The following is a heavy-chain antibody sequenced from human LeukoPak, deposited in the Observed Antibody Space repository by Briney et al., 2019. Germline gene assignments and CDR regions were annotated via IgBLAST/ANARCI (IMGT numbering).Heavy chain of an antibody. CDR2: ISAYDGHT. CDR1: AYTLSSNG. V-gene: IGHV1-18*01. D-gene: IGHD3-10*01. CDR3: ASLNGSGSYRYYYYYMDV. Sequence: ASVKVSCKVFAYTLSSNGISWVRQAPGQGLEWMGWISAYDGHTNYAQKLQGRVTMTTDTSTSTAYMELRSLRSDDTAVYYCASLNGSGSYRYYYYYMDVWGKGTTVTVSS. J-gene: IGHJ6*03.